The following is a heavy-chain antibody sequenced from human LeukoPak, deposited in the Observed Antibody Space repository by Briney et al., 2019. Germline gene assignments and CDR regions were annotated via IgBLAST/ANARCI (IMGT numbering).Heavy chain of an antibody. V-gene: IGHV1-2*02. CDR1: GYTFTGYY. Sequence: ASVKVSCKASGYTFTGYYMHWVRQAPGQGLEWMGWINPNSGGTNYAQKFQGRVTMTRDTSISTAYMELSSLRSEDTAVYYCARDAYYGSHAFDIWGQGTMVTVSS. D-gene: IGHD3-10*01. CDR3: ARDAYYGSHAFDI. J-gene: IGHJ3*02. CDR2: INPNSGGT.